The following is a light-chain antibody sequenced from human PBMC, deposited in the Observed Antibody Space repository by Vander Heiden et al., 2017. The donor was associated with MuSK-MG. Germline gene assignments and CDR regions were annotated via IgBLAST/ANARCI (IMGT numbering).Light chain of an antibody. CDR2: DVR. CDR3: SSYASRPIV. J-gene: IGLJ3*02. CDR1: SIGVGNYDF. Sequence: QSALTQPASGAGAPGQSITISCTGNSIGVGNYDFVSWFQQPPGKAPNLCMYDVRNRPSGVSNRFSGSKSANTASLTISGLQAEDESDDCSSSYASRPIVFGGGTKLTVL. V-gene: IGLV2-14*01.